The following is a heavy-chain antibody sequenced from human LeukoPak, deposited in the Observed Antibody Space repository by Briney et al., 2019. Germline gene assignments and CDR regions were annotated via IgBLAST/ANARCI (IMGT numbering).Heavy chain of an antibody. CDR3: ARQAAGIPV. CDR1: GGSSDIYY. D-gene: IGHD6-25*01. J-gene: IGHJ4*02. CDR2: IHYSGIT. V-gene: IGHV4-59*01. Sequence: SETLSVTCTVSGGSSDIYYWTWIRQSPGKGLEWIGYIHYSGITNYNPSLESRVTMSIDTSKNQFSLKLSSVTAADTAVYYCARQAAGIPVWGPGTLVTVSS.